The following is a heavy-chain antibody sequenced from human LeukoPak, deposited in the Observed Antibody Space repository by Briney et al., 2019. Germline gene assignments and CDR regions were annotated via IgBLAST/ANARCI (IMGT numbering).Heavy chain of an antibody. V-gene: IGHV4-59*01. J-gene: IGHJ6*02. CDR2: IYYSGST. D-gene: IGHD3-10*01. Sequence: KPSETLSLTCAVYGGSFSGYYWSRIRQPPGKGLEWIGYIYYSGSTNYNPSLKSRVTISVDTSKNQFSLKLSSVTAADTAVYYCARDRRFGENSYYYYYGMDVWGQGTTVTVSS. CDR3: ARDRRFGENSYYYYYGMDV. CDR1: GGSFSGYY.